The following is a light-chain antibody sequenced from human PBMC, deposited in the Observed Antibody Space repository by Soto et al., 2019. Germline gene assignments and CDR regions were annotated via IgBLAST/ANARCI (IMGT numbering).Light chain of an antibody. Sequence: DIQMTQSPSSLSASVGDRVTITCRAGQGIRNDLAWYQQKPGKAPKRLIYAASNSQSGVPSRFSGIGSGTEFTLTISSLQPEDFAPYYCLQHNSYPRTFGQGTKVEI. V-gene: IGKV1-17*01. J-gene: IGKJ1*01. CDR1: QGIRND. CDR3: LQHNSYPRT. CDR2: AAS.